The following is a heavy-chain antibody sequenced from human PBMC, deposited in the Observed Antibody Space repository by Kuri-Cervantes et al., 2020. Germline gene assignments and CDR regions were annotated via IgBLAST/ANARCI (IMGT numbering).Heavy chain of an antibody. V-gene: IGHV4-39*07. D-gene: IGHD1-26*01. CDR2: INHSGST. J-gene: IGHJ5*02. CDR1: DDSISSSSYR. CDR3: SSGSFNWFDP. Sequence: SETLSLTCTVSDDSISSSSYRWAWIRQPPGEGLEWIGEINHSGSTNYNPSLKSRVTISVDTSKNQFSLKLSSVTAADTAVYYCSSGSFNWFDPWGQGTLVTVSS.